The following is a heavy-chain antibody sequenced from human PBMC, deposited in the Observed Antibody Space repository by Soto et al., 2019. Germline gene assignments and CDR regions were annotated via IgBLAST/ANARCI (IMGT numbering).Heavy chain of an antibody. CDR3: AKDFSRGSPHEGADS. CDR2: ISDDGSKE. V-gene: IGHV3-30*18. J-gene: IGHJ4*02. D-gene: IGHD3-16*01. CDR1: GFPFSSYG. Sequence: QVQLVESGGGVVQPGRSLRLSCAASGFPFSSYGMHWVRQVPGKGLVWAAVISDDGSKEWYADSVKGRFTISRDNSKNTLSLKMHSMGAEDTAVYYCAKDFSRGSPHEGADSWGQGTLVPVSS.